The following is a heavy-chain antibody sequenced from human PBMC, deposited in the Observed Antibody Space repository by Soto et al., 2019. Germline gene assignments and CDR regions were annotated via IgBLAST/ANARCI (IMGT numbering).Heavy chain of an antibody. J-gene: IGHJ4*02. CDR3: ARAAYYYDSSGYYYFDY. Sequence: ASVKVSCKASGYTFTVYYMHCVLQSPLQWLEWMGWINPNSGGTNYAQKFQGRVTMTRDTSISTAYMELSRLRSDDTAVYYCARAAYYYDSSGYYYFDYWGQGTLVTVS. CDR2: INPNSGGT. D-gene: IGHD3-22*01. V-gene: IGHV1-2*02. CDR1: GYTFTVYY.